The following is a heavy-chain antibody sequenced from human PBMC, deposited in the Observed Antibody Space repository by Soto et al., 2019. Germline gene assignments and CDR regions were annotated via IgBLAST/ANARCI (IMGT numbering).Heavy chain of an antibody. CDR2: IRSKANSYAT. CDR1: GFTFSGSA. CDR3: TRPTQRVGQWLDDYYYGMDV. D-gene: IGHD6-19*01. J-gene: IGHJ6*02. V-gene: IGHV3-73*02. Sequence: EVQLVESGGGLVQPGGSLKLSCAASGFTFSGSAMHWVRQASGKGLEWVGRIRSKANSYATAYAASVKGRFTISRDDSKKTAYLQMNSLKTDDTAVYYCTRPTQRVGQWLDDYYYGMDVWGQGTTVTVSS.